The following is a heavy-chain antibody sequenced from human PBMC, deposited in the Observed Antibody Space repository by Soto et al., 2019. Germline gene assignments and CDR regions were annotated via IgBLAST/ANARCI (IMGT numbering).Heavy chain of an antibody. Sequence: GSLRLSCAASGFTFSSYGMHWVRQAPGKGLEWVAVISYDGSNKYYADSVKGRFTISRDNSKNTLYLQMNSLRAEDTAVYYCAKTLRAAAGNNYYYSGMDFWGKGTTDTVSS. D-gene: IGHD6-13*01. J-gene: IGHJ6*04. V-gene: IGHV3-30*18. CDR3: AKTLRAAAGNNYYYSGMDF. CDR2: ISYDGSNK. CDR1: GFTFSSYG.